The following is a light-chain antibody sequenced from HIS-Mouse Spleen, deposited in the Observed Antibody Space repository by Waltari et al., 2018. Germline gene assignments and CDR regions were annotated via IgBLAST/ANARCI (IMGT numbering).Light chain of an antibody. J-gene: IGLJ2*01. CDR1: NIGSKS. CDR2: DDS. CDR3: QVWDSSSDHVV. V-gene: IGLV3-21*03. Sequence: SYVLTQPPSVSVAPGKTARITWGGTNIGSKSVHWYQQKPGQAPVLVVYDDSDRPSGIPERFSGSNSGNTATLTISRVEAGDEADYYCQVWDSSSDHVVFGGGTK.